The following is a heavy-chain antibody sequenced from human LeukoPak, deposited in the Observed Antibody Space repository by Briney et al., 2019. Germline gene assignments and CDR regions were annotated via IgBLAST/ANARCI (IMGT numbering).Heavy chain of an antibody. D-gene: IGHD3-10*01. J-gene: IGHJ5*02. Sequence: SGGSLRLSCAASGFTFSSYAMSWVRQAPGKGLEWVSAISGSGGSTYYADSVKGRFTISRDNSKNTLYLQMNSLRAEDTAVYYCARDIWFGLSRPKENWFDPWGQGTLVTVSS. CDR1: GFTFSSYA. CDR2: ISGSGGST. CDR3: ARDIWFGLSRPKENWFDP. V-gene: IGHV3-23*01.